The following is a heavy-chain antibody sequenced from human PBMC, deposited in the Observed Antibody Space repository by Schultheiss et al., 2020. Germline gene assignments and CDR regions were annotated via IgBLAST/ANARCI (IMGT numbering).Heavy chain of an antibody. J-gene: IGHJ6*02. CDR3: ARDGTRYCSSTSCSTDYYYGMDV. CDR1: GFTFSSYW. V-gene: IGHV3-74*01. Sequence: GSLRLSCAASGFTFSSYWMHWVRQAPGKGLVWVSRINSDGSSTSYADSVKGRFTISRDNAKNTLYLQMNSLRAEDTAVYYCARDGTRYCSSTSCSTDYYYGMDVWGQGTTVTVSS. CDR2: INSDGSST. D-gene: IGHD2-2*01.